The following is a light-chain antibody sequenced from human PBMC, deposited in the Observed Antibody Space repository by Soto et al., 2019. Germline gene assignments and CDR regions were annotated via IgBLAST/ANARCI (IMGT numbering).Light chain of an antibody. CDR2: SHN. V-gene: IGLV1-44*01. CDR1: SSNVGSYA. J-gene: IGLJ2*01. CDR3: AAWDGSLSGVV. Sequence: QSVLTQPPSASGTPEQRVTISCSGSSSNVGSYAVNWYQQLPGTAPKLLIYSHNQRPSGVPDRFSGSKSGTSASLAISGLQSEDEADYYCAAWDGSLSGVVFGGGTQLTVL.